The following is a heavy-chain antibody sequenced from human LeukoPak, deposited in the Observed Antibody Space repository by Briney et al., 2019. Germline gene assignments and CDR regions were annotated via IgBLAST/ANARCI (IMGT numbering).Heavy chain of an antibody. D-gene: IGHD1-26*01. V-gene: IGHV3-20*01. CDR3: XXXGLGGELGGFDY. Sequence: GGSLRLSCVASGYTFDDYGMSWVRQAPGKGLEWVSGINWNGGTTGYADSVKGRFTISRDNAKNSLYLQMHSLRAEDTALYHGXXXGLGGELGGFDYWGQGILVTVSS. CDR1: GYTFDDYG. CDR2: INWNGGTT. J-gene: IGHJ4*02.